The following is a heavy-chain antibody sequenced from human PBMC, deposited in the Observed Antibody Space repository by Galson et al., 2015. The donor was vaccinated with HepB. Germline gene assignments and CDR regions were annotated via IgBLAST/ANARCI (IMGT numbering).Heavy chain of an antibody. CDR3: ARLSRSGSELRSWFDP. D-gene: IGHD3-22*01. Sequence: ETLSLTCTVSGGSISSYYWSWIRQPPGKGLEWIGYIYYSGSTNYNPSLKSRVTISVDTSKNQFSLKLSSVTAADTAVYYCARLSRSGSELRSWFDPWGQGTLVTVSS. V-gene: IGHV4-59*08. CDR1: GGSISSYY. J-gene: IGHJ5*02. CDR2: IYYSGST.